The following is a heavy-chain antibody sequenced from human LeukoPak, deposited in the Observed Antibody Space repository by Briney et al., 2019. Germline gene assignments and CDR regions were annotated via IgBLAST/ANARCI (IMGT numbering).Heavy chain of an antibody. V-gene: IGHV1-8*01. Sequence: ASVKVSCTASGYTFTSNDIIWVRQATGQGLEYVGWMAPNTGATGSAQSFQGRVTMTRDTSISTAYLELSSLTSDDTAIYYCTRNGGGLGYWGQGTLVTVSS. CDR1: GYTFTSND. D-gene: IGHD4-23*01. CDR3: TRNGGGLGY. CDR2: MAPNTGAT. J-gene: IGHJ4*02.